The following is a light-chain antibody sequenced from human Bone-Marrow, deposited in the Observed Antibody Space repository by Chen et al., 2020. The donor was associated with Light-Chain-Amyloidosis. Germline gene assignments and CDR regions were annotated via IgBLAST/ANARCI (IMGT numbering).Light chain of an antibody. Sequence: SYVLTQPSSVSVAPGQTATIACGGNNIGSTSVHWYQQTPGQAPLLVVYDDRDRPSGIPERLSGSNSGNTATLTISRVEAGDEADYDGQVWERSSDRPVVGGGTKLTVL. V-gene: IGLV3-21*02. J-gene: IGLJ3*02. CDR2: DDR. CDR3: QVWERSSDRPV. CDR1: NIGSTS.